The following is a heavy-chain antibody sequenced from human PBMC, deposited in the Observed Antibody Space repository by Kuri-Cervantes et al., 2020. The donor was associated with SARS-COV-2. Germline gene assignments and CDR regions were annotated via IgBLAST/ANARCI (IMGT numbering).Heavy chain of an antibody. V-gene: IGHV4-39*07. CDR1: AGSMSSSSHY. Sequence: SETLSLTCSVSAGSMSSSSHYWGWIRQPPGKGLEWIGSIYTSGSTNYNPSLKSRVTMSVDTSKNQFSLKLSSVTAADTAVYYCARADYSSSWFDYWGQGTLVTVSS. D-gene: IGHD6-13*01. CDR2: IYTSGST. J-gene: IGHJ4*02. CDR3: ARADYSSSWFDY.